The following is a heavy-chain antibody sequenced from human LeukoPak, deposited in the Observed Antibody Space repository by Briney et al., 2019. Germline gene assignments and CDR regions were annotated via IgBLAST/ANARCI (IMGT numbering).Heavy chain of an antibody. CDR1: GGSFSGYY. V-gene: IGHV4-34*01. Sequence: SETLSLTRAVYGGSFSGYYWSWIRQPPGKGLEWIGEINHSGSTNYNPSLKSRVTISVDTSKNQFSLKLSSVTAADTAVYYCARASYYYDSSGYQHWGQGTLVTVSS. D-gene: IGHD3-22*01. CDR3: ARASYYYDSSGYQH. J-gene: IGHJ4*02. CDR2: INHSGST.